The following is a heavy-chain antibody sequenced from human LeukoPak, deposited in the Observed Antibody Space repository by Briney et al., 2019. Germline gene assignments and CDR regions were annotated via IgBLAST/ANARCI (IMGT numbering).Heavy chain of an antibody. CDR2: INHSGST. J-gene: IGHJ4*02. D-gene: IGHD4-23*01. CDR3: ARDGYGGNSDPFDY. Sequence: SETLSLTCAVYGGSFSGYYWSWVRQPPGKGLEWIGEINHSGSTNYHPSLKSRVTISVDTSKNQLSLKLSSVTAADTAVYYCARDGYGGNSDPFDYWGQGTLVTVSS. V-gene: IGHV4-34*01. CDR1: GGSFSGYY.